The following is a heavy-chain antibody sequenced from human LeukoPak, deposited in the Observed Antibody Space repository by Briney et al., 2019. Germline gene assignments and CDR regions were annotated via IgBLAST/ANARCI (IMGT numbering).Heavy chain of an antibody. D-gene: IGHD2-15*01. CDR1: GYTFTGYY. Sequence: GASVKVSCKASGYTFTGYYMHWVRQAPGQGLEWMGWINPNSGGTNYAQKFQGWVTMTRDTSISTAYMELSRLRSDDTAVYYCARSEPVVAARSWFDPWGQGTLSPSPQ. J-gene: IGHJ5*02. V-gene: IGHV1-2*04. CDR2: INPNSGGT. CDR3: ARSEPVVAARSWFDP.